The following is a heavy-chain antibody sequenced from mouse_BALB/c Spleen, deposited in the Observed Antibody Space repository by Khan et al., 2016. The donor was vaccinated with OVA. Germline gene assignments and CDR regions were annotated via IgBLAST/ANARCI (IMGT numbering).Heavy chain of an antibody. Sequence: QVQLQQSGAELVRPGTSVKISCKASGYGFTDYWLGWIKQRPGHGLEWIGDIYPGSGHTYYNENFKGKATLTADKSSSTAYMQHNGLTSEDSAVLFCARDGVNYGWFTYWGQGTLVTVSA. CDR1: GYGFTDYW. V-gene: IGHV1-63*01. CDR3: ARDGVNYGWFTY. J-gene: IGHJ3*01. D-gene: IGHD1-1*01. CDR2: IYPGSGHT.